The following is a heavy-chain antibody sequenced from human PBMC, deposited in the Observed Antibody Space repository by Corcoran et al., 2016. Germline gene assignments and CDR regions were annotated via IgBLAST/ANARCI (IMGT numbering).Heavy chain of an antibody. CDR1: GFTFRRYG. J-gene: IGHJ4*01. CDR3: AIDGSGYSSGWYGGAFDY. D-gene: IGHD6-19*01. Sequence: QVQMVEYGGGVVKPGRYLRISCAASGFTFRRYGMHWVRTAPGKGMEWVAVIWYDGSNKYYADSVKGRSTISRDNSKNKMSLQMSSLRAEVTAVYYCAIDGSGYSSGWYGGAFDYCGHRTLVTVSS. CDR2: IWYDGSNK. V-gene: IGHV3-33*01.